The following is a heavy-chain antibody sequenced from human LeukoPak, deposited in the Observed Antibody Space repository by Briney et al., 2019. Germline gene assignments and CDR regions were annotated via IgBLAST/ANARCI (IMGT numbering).Heavy chain of an antibody. CDR1: GFTFSSYG. Sequence: GGSLRLSCAASGFTFSSYGMHWVRQAPGKGLEWVAVIWYDGSNKYYADSVKGRFTISRDNSRNTLYLQMNSLRAEDTAVYYCAREPYGGDGYNFDYWGQGTLVTVSS. CDR3: AREPYGGDGYNFDY. V-gene: IGHV3-33*01. J-gene: IGHJ4*02. CDR2: IWYDGSNK. D-gene: IGHD5-24*01.